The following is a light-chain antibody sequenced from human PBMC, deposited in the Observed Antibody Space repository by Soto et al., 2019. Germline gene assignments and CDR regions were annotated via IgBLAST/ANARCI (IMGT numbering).Light chain of an antibody. J-gene: IGKJ3*01. V-gene: IGKV3-20*01. CDR2: GAS. CDR1: QSVDRNY. Sequence: EIVLTQSPGTLSLSPGARATLCCRASQSVDRNYLAWYQHKRGQSPRLLIYGASTRATGIPDRFSGSGSGTDFTLTISRLEPEDFAVYYCHQYGLSPPYTFGPGTKVDIK. CDR3: HQYGLSPPYT.